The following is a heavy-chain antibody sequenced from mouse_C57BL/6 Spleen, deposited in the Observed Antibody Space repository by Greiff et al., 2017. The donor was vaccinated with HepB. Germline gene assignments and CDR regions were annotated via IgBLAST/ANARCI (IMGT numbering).Heavy chain of an antibody. Sequence: QVQLQQSGAELVKPGASVKLSCKASGYTFTSYWMHWVKQRPGRGLEWIGRIDPNSGGTKYNEKFKSKATLTVDKPSSTAYMQLISLTSEYSAVYYCARWGYGSSYVFYAMDYWGQGTSVTVSS. V-gene: IGHV1-72*01. CDR2: IDPNSGGT. D-gene: IGHD1-1*01. J-gene: IGHJ4*01. CDR3: ARWGYGSSYVFYAMDY. CDR1: GYTFTSYW.